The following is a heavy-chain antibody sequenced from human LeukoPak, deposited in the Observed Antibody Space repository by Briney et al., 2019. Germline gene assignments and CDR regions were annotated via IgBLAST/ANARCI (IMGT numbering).Heavy chain of an antibody. V-gene: IGHV3-33*06. CDR3: TKAKGQSWLFSHY. J-gene: IGHJ4*02. CDR1: GFTFSSYG. Sequence: GRSLRLSCAASGFTFSSYGMHWVRQAPGKGLEWVAVIWYDGSNKYYADSVKGRFTISRDNSKTTVYLQMSDLRGEDTAVYYCTKAKGQSWLFSHYWGRGTLVTVSS. D-gene: IGHD3-22*01. CDR2: IWYDGSNK.